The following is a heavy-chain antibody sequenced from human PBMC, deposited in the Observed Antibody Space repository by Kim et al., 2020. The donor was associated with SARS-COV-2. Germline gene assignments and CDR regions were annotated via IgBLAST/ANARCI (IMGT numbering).Heavy chain of an antibody. J-gene: IGHJ6*02. Sequence: GGSLRLSCAASGFTFSSYSMNWVRQAPGKGLEWVSYISSSSSTIYYADSVKGRFTISRDNAKNSLYLQMNSLRDEDTAVYYCARGWDCTNGVCYTSYYYGMDVWGQGTTVTVSS. CDR1: GFTFSSYS. D-gene: IGHD2-8*01. V-gene: IGHV3-48*02. CDR2: ISSSSSTI. CDR3: ARGWDCTNGVCYTSYYYGMDV.